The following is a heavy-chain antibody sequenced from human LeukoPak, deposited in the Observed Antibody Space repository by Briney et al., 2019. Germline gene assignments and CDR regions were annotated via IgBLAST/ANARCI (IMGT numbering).Heavy chain of an antibody. CDR1: GFTFTTYS. CDR2: ITTTSSII. Sequence: GVSLRLSCAASGFTFTTYSMNWVRQAPGKGLKWVSYITTTSSIIYYADSVKGRFTISRDNAKNSLYLQMNSLRAEDTAVYYCTRDYSSSSGRAFDIWGQGTMVTVSS. D-gene: IGHD6-6*01. CDR3: TRDYSSSSGRAFDI. V-gene: IGHV3-48*01. J-gene: IGHJ3*02.